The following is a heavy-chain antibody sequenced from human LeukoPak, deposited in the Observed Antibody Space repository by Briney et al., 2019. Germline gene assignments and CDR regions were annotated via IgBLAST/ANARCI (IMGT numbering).Heavy chain of an antibody. J-gene: IGHJ4*02. CDR3: ARSRFLEWFPY. CDR1: GYTFTTDY. CDR2: INPNSGGT. V-gene: IGHV1-2*02. Sequence: ASVKVSCKASGYTFTTDYMHWVRQAPGQGLEWMGWINPNSGGTNYAQKFQGRVTMTRDTSISTAYMELSRLRSDDTAVYYCARSRFLEWFPYWGQGTLVTVSS. D-gene: IGHD3-3*01.